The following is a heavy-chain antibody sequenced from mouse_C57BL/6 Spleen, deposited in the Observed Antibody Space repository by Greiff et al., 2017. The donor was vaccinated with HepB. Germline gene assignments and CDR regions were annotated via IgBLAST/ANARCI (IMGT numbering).Heavy chain of an antibody. Sequence: QVQLQQSGAELVRPGTSVKVSRKASGYAFTNYLIEWVKQRPGQGLEWIGVINPGSGGTNYNEKFKGKATLTADKSSSTAYMQLSSLTSEDSAVYFCARGFIPTYAMDYWGQGTSVTVSS. D-gene: IGHD1-1*01. CDR3: ARGFIPTYAMDY. CDR2: INPGSGGT. J-gene: IGHJ4*01. CDR1: GYAFTNYL. V-gene: IGHV1-54*01.